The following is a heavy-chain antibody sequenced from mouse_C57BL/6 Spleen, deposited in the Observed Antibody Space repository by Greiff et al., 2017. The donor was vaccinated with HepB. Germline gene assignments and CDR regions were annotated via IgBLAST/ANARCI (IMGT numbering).Heavy chain of an antibody. Sequence: VQLQQPGAELVKPGASVKLSCKASGYTFTSYWMHWVKQRPGQGLEWIGMIHPNSGSTNYNEKFRSKATLTVDKSSSTAYMQLSSLTSEDSAVYYCARELGGAFAYWGQGTLVTVSA. D-gene: IGHD4-1*01. V-gene: IGHV1-64*01. CDR2: IHPNSGST. CDR3: ARELGGAFAY. J-gene: IGHJ3*01. CDR1: GYTFTSYW.